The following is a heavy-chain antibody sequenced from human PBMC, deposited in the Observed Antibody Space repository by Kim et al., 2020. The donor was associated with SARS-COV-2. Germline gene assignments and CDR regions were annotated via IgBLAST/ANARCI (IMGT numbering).Heavy chain of an antibody. Sequence: GGSLRLSCAASGFTFDDYVMHWVRQAPGKGLEWVSLISGDGGTKYYADSVKGRFTISRDNSRNSLYLQMSSLRTEDIAFYYCAKKGYSDRGGGSGFDAWG. CDR3: AKKGYSDRGGGSGFDA. D-gene: IGHD3-16*01. CDR1: GFTFDDYV. CDR2: ISGDGGTK. V-gene: IGHV3-43*02. J-gene: IGHJ5*01.